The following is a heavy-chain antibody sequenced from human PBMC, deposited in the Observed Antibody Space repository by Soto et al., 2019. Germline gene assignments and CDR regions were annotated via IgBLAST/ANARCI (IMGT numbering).Heavy chain of an antibody. CDR3: ARVVAVAFDV. CDR2: ISSSSSYI. Sequence: EVQLVESGGGLVKPGGSLRLSCAASGFTLSDYSMNWVRQAPGKGLEWVSSISSSSSYIYYAESLKGRVTISRDNAKNSLYLQINSLRAEDTGLYYCARVVAVAFDVWGQGTMVTVSS. V-gene: IGHV3-21*01. D-gene: IGHD2-15*01. CDR1: GFTLSDYS. J-gene: IGHJ3*01.